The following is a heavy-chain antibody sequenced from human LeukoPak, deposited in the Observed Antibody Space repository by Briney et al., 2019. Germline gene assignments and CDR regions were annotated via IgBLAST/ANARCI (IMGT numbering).Heavy chain of an antibody. V-gene: IGHV3-7*01. CDR3: ARLITMVRGVRYYYHYYMDV. D-gene: IGHD3-10*01. CDR1: GFTLSDFW. CDR2: IKQDESDK. J-gene: IGHJ6*03. Sequence: GGSLRLSCAASGFTLSDFWMTWVRQAPGKGLEWVANIKQDESDKDYVDSVKGRFTISRDNAKNSLYLQMDSLTAEDTAVYFWARLITMVRGVRYYYHYYMDVWGKGTTVTVSS.